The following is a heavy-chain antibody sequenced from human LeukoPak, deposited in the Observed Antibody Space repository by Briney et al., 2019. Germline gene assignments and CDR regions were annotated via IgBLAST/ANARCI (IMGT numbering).Heavy chain of an antibody. CDR1: GGTFSSYA. Sequence: GASVKVSCKASGGTFSSYAISWVRLAPGQGLEWMGGIIPIFGTANYAQKFQGRVTITADESTSTAYMELSSLRSEDTAVYYCARSLPYYYDSSGYILGGAFDIWGQGTMVTVSS. CDR2: IIPIFGTA. CDR3: ARSLPYYYDSSGYILGGAFDI. D-gene: IGHD3-22*01. J-gene: IGHJ3*02. V-gene: IGHV1-69*13.